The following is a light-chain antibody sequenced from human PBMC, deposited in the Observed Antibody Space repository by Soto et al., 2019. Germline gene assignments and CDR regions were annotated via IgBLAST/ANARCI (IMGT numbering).Light chain of an antibody. CDR2: EVS. V-gene: IGLV2-14*01. J-gene: IGLJ2*01. CDR1: NSDVGGYNY. Sequence: QSALTQPASVSGSPGQSITISCTGTNSDVGGYNYVSWYQQHPGKDPKLMIYEVSNRPSGVSNRFSGSKSGNTASLTISGLQAEDEADYYCSSYTSSSTLVFGGGTQLTVL. CDR3: SSYTSSSTLV.